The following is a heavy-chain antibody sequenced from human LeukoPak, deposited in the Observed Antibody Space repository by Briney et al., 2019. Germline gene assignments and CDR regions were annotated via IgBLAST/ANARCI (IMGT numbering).Heavy chain of an antibody. Sequence: ASVKVPCKASGYTFTSYGISWVRQAPGQGLEWMGWISAYNGNTNYAQKLQGRVTMTTDTSTSTAYMELRSLRSDDTAVYYCARSFPHVVVVPAAIPLDYWGQGTLVTVSS. CDR1: GYTFTSYG. CDR3: ARSFPHVVVVPAAIPLDY. J-gene: IGHJ4*02. CDR2: ISAYNGNT. D-gene: IGHD2-2*02. V-gene: IGHV1-18*01.